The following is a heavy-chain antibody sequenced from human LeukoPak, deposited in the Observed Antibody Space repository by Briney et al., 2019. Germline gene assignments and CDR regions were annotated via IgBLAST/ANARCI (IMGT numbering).Heavy chain of an antibody. CDR2: ISGSGGST. J-gene: IGHJ4*02. CDR1: GFTFSSYA. CDR3: ARDRSRVRYCSSTSCYSFDY. Sequence: GGSLRLSCAASGFTFSSYAMSWVRQAPGKGLEWVSAISGSGGSTYYADSVKGRFTISRDNAKNSLYLQMNSLRAEDTAVYYCARDRSRVRYCSSTSCYSFDYWGQGTLVTVSS. V-gene: IGHV3-23*01. D-gene: IGHD2-2*02.